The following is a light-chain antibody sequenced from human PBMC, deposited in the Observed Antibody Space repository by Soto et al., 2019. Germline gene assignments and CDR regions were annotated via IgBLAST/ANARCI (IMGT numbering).Light chain of an antibody. CDR2: EDD. CDR1: SGNIVSNY. J-gene: IGLJ2*01. CDR3: QSYDADILI. V-gene: IGLV6-57*01. Sequence: NFMLTQPHSVSGSPGKTVTISCTRSSGNIVSNYVQWYQQRPGSSPTTVIFEDDDRPSGVPDRFSASLDTSTNSASHTISGLKPEDEADYYCQSYDADILIFGGGTKLTVL.